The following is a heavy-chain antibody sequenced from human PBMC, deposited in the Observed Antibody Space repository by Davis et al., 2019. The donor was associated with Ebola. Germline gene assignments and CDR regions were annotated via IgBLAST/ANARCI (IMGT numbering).Heavy chain of an antibody. CDR2: VSNSGSI. CDR3: AKNTTSWGFDS. V-gene: IGHV4-59*01. CDR1: GDSINYYY. J-gene: IGHJ4*02. D-gene: IGHD2/OR15-2a*01. Sequence: PSETLSLTCTVSGDSINYYYWSWIRQTPGRGLEWIAYVSNSGSIGYNPSLKSRVTISMDTSKNQFSLKLDSVTAADTAVYYCAKNTTSWGFDSWGQGTLVTVSS.